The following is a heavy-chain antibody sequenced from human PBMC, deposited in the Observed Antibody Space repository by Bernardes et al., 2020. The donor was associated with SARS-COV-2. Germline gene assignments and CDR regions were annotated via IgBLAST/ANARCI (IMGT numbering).Heavy chain of an antibody. D-gene: IGHD6-19*01. J-gene: IGHJ5*01. Sequence: GGSLRLFCAASGFSVSTNYMNWVRQAPGQGLEWVSILHTEGNTYYAASVKGRFTISRDDSKNTLFLQMNSLRVEDTAIYYCARLRGYSSGGFDSWGQGTLVTVSS. CDR1: GFSVSTNY. CDR3: ARLRGYSSGGFDS. CDR2: LHTEGNT. V-gene: IGHV3-53*01.